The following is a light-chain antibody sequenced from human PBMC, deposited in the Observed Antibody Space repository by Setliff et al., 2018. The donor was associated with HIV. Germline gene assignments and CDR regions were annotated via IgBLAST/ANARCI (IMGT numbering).Light chain of an antibody. CDR3: CSYAGSSTSYV. CDR2: DVS. V-gene: IGLV2-14*03. J-gene: IGLJ1*01. Sequence: QSALTQPASVSGSPGQSITISCRGTSSDVGGYNYVSWYQQHPGKAPKLMIYDVSQRPSGVSGRFSASRSGNTASLTISGLQAEDEADYYCCSYAGSSTSYVFGTGTKVTVL. CDR1: SSDVGGYNY.